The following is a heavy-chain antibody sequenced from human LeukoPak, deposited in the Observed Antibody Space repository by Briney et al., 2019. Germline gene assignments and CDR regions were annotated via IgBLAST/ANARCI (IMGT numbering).Heavy chain of an antibody. V-gene: IGHV4-39*01. CDR3: ARPRTRLAWFDP. J-gene: IGHJ5*02. D-gene: IGHD6-19*01. CDR2: IYYSGST. CDR1: GGSISSSSYY. Sequence: SETLSLTCTVSGGSISSSSYYWGWLRQPPGKGLEWIGSIYYSGSTYYNPSLKSPGTISVDTSKNQFSLKLRSVTAADTAVYYCARPRTRLAWFDPWGQGILVTVSS.